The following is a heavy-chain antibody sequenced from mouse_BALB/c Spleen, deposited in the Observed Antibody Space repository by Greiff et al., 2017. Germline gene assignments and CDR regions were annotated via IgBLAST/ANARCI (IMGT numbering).Heavy chain of an antibody. J-gene: IGHJ2*01. CDR1: GYSITSGYY. Sequence: EVKVEESGPGLVKPSQSLSLTCSVTGYSITSGYYWNWIRQFPGNKLEWMGYISYDGSNNYNPSLKNRISITRDTSKNQFFLKLNSVTTEDTATYYCAREGTTVVATDYWGQGTTLTVSS. CDR3: AREGTTVVATDY. D-gene: IGHD1-1*01. V-gene: IGHV3-6*02. CDR2: ISYDGSN.